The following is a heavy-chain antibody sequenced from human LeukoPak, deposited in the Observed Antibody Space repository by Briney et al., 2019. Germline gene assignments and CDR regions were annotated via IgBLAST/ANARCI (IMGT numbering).Heavy chain of an antibody. V-gene: IGHV3-53*01. CDR2: IYPSGST. J-gene: IGHJ6*03. Sequence: GASLRLSCAAFGFTFTSNYMSWVRRAPGKGLEWVSVIYPSGSTYYAASVKARFTISRDNSKTTLYLQMNSLRAEDTAVYYCARVRPHPIIDVWGKGTTVTVSS. CDR1: GFTFTSNY. D-gene: IGHD6-6*01. CDR3: ARVRPHPIIDV.